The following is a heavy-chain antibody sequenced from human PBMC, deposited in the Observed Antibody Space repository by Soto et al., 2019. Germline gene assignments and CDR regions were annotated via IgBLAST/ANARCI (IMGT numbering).Heavy chain of an antibody. CDR1: GFSLSTSGAG. J-gene: IGHJ5*02. CDR2: IYWDDDK. D-gene: IGHD1-26*01. Sequence: SGPPLVTPTQTFTLICTFSGFSLSTSGAGVGWIRQPPGKALDGLAYIYWDDDKRYSPSLKSSINITKDNSNNQVVLTMTNMDPVDTATYYCAHSIVGASGWFDPWGQGTMGTDSA. V-gene: IGHV2-5*02. CDR3: AHSIVGASGWFDP.